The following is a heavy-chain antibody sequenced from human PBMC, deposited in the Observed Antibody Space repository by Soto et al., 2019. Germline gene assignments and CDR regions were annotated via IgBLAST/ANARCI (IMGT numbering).Heavy chain of an antibody. J-gene: IGHJ4*02. CDR2: ISGSGGSGRG. CDR3: AKDLDDYSSAIDF. D-gene: IGHD4-4*01. Sequence: GGSLRLSCAAPGFTFSSYAMSWVRQAPGKGLEWVSAISGSGGSGRGFYADPVKGRFTISRDNSKNTLYLEMNSLRAEDTAVYYCAKDLDDYSSAIDFWGQGTLVTVSS. V-gene: IGHV3-23*01. CDR1: GFTFSSYA.